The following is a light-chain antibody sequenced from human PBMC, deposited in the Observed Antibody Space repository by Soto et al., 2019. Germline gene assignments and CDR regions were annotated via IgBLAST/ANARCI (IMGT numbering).Light chain of an antibody. J-gene: IGKJ1*01. CDR1: QSVNRN. CDR3: QQYNNWLT. Sequence: EIVMTQSPATLSVSPGERVTLSCRASQSVNRNLAWYQQKPGQAPRLLIYAASTRATGIPARFSGSGSETEFTLTISSLQSEDFAIYYCQQYNNWLTFGLVTKVEI. CDR2: AAS. V-gene: IGKV3-15*01.